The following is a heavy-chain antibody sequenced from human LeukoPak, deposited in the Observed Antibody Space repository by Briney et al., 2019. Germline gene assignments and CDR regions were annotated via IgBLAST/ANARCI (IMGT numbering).Heavy chain of an antibody. CDR3: ARVGRQGDAFDI. Sequence: GASVKVSCKASGGTFSSYAISLVRQAPGQGLEWMGGNIPIFGTANYAQNFQGRVTITTDESTSTAYMELSNLRSEDTAVYYCARVGRQGDAFDIWGQGTMVTVPS. V-gene: IGHV1-69*05. J-gene: IGHJ3*02. CDR2: NIPIFGTA. CDR1: GGTFSSYA.